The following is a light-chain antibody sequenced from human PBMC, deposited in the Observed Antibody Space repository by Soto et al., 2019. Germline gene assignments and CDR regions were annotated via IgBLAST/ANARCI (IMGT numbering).Light chain of an antibody. CDR2: EAS. V-gene: IGKV1-9*01. CDR1: HDISTF. CDR3: QQLYTLPFT. J-gene: IGKJ5*01. Sequence: DIQLTQSPYLLSASIGDRVTITCRASHDISTFLAWYQQKPGKAPKLLIYEASTLQSGVPSRFSGSGSGTEFTLTISGLLPEDFAAYHCQQLYTLPFTFGQGTRLEI.